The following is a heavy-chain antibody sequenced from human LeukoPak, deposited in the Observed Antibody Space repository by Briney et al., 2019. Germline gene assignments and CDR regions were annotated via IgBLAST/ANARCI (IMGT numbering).Heavy chain of an antibody. V-gene: IGHV4-4*02. CDR1: GGSISSSNW. CDR3: ARKHSYGSSSFDY. D-gene: IGHD3-10*01. CDR2: IYHSGST. J-gene: IGHJ4*02. Sequence: SGTLSLTCAVSGGSISSSNWWSWVRQPPGKGLEWIGEIYHSGSTNYNPSLKSRVTISVDKSKNQFSLKLSSVTAADTAVYYCARKHSYGSSSFDYWGQGTLVTVSS.